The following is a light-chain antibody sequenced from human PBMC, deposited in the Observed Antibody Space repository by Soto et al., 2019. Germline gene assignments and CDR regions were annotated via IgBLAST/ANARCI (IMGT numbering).Light chain of an antibody. CDR2: GAS. CDR3: QQYNNWPPMT. V-gene: IGKV3-15*01. CDR1: QSVSTN. J-gene: IGKJ5*01. Sequence: EIVMTQSPATLSLSPLERATLSCRASQSVSTNLAWYQQKPGQAPRLLIYGASTRATGIPARFSGSGSGTEFTLTISSLQSEDFAVYYCQQYNNWPPMTFGQGTRLEIK.